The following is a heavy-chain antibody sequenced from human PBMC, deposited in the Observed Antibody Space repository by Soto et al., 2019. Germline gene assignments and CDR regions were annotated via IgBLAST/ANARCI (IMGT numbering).Heavy chain of an antibody. D-gene: IGHD6-13*01. CDR3: ARSYSSRWSDGPAVGDYYYYGIDV. CDR2: IIPIFGTA. CDR1: GGTFSSYA. J-gene: IGHJ6*02. V-gene: IGHV1-69*01. Sequence: QVQLVQSGAEVKKPGSSVKVSCKASGGTFSSYAISWVRQAPGKGLEWMGGIIPIFGTANYAQKVQGRVTITADESTSTAYMELSSLRSEDTAVYYCARSYSSRWSDGPAVGDYYYYGIDVWVQGTTVTVSS.